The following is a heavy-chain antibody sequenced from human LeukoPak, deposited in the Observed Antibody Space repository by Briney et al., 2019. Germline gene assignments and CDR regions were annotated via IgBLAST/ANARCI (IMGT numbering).Heavy chain of an antibody. CDR3: TRVRNSNNWWGPFDI. D-gene: IGHD1-1*01. V-gene: IGHV1-18*01. CDR2: ISPNNGNT. Sequence: ASMKVSCKAFGYTFGTSSITWVRQAPGQRLEWMGWISPNNGNTHYAQGVQGRVTMTTDTSRSTAYMELRSLRSDDTAVYYCTRVRNSNNWWGPFDIWGQGTMVTVSS. J-gene: IGHJ3*02. CDR1: GYTFGTSS.